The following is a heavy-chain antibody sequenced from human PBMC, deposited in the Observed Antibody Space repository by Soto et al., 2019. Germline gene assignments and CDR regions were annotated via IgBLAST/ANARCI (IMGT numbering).Heavy chain of an antibody. CDR3: VYSPFYGDKLDY. V-gene: IGHV2-5*02. J-gene: IGHJ4*02. Sequence: QITLKESGPTLVKPTQTLTLTCTFSGFSFSTGGVGVVWIRQPPGKALEWLAVIYWDDDKRYSPSLKNRLTITKDTSKHQVVLAMTNIAPVDTTTYYSVYSPFYGDKLDYWGQGTLVTVSS. CDR2: IYWDDDK. D-gene: IGHD4-17*01. CDR1: GFSFSTGGVG.